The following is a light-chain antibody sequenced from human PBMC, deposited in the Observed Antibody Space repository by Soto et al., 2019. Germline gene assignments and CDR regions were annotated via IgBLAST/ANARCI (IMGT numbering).Light chain of an antibody. Sequence: DIRLTQCPSTVSASVGDRVTITCRASQSISDRLAWYQQKSGKAPRLLIYRASSLENEVPSRFSGSGSGTEFTLTISSLQPDDFATYYCQQYNLYSAITFGQGTKLEI. J-gene: IGKJ2*01. CDR3: QQYNLYSAIT. CDR2: RAS. V-gene: IGKV1-5*03. CDR1: QSISDR.